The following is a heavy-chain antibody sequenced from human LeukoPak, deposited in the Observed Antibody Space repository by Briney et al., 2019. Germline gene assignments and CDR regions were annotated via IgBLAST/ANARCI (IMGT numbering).Heavy chain of an antibody. Sequence: GGSLRLSCAASGFTFDDHGMGWVRQVPGKGREWVAGINWNGDTASYADAVKGRFTISRDNGKNSLYLQMNSLRAEDRALYFCARGSNMKNYDLVWGCHRDIGYYNFASWGQGSLVTVSS. D-gene: IGHD3-16*02. CDR2: INWNGDTA. V-gene: IGHV3-20*04. J-gene: IGHJ4*02. CDR3: ARGSNMKNYDLVWGCHRDIGYYNFAS. CDR1: GFTFDDHG.